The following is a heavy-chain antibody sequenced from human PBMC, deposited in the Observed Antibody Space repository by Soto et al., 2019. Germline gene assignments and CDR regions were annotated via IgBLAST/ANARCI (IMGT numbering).Heavy chain of an antibody. Sequence: QVQLVQSGAEVKKPGDSVKVSCKASGYTFTTLDINWVRQAPGQGPEWMGWMNPSIGSTGYAQRFQGRVTMTRDTSISTAHMELSSLTSDDTAVYYCARGVDRGVDYWGQGTLVTVSS. V-gene: IGHV1-8*02. CDR1: GYTFTTLD. D-gene: IGHD3-10*01. J-gene: IGHJ4*02. CDR2: MNPSIGST. CDR3: ARGVDRGVDY.